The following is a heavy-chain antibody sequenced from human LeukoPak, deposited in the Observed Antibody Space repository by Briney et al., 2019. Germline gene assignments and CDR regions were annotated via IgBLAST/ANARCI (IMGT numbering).Heavy chain of an antibody. V-gene: IGHV4-34*01. Sequence: SETLSLTCAVYGGSFSGYYWSWIRQPPGKGLEWIGEINHSGSTNYNPSLKSRVTISVDTSKNQFSLKLSSVTAADTAVYYCARGSSWYGAIDYWGQGTLVTVSS. CDR3: ARGSSWYGAIDY. CDR2: INHSGST. CDR1: GGSFSGYY. D-gene: IGHD6-13*01. J-gene: IGHJ4*02.